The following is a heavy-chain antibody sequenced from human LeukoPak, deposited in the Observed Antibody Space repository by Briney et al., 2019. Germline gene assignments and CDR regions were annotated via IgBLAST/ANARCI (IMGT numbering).Heavy chain of an antibody. D-gene: IGHD2-15*01. CDR2: IYYSGST. J-gene: IGHJ4*02. Sequence: SETLSLTCTVSGGSVSSGGYYWSWIRQHPGKGLEWIGYIYYSGSTYYNPSLKSRVTISVDTSKNQFSLKLSSVTAADTAVYYCAREYGSGHFDYWGQGTLVTVSS. CDR1: GGSVSSGGYY. CDR3: AREYGSGHFDY. V-gene: IGHV4-31*03.